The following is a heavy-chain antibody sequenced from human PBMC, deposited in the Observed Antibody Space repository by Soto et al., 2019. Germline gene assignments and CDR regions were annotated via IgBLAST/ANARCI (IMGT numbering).Heavy chain of an antibody. CDR1: GFTFSSYG. CDR3: ARDIDWYSNSSGFDN. CDR2: IWYDGSNK. Sequence: QPGGSLRLSCAASGFTFSSYGMHWVRQAPGKGLEWVAVIWYDGSNKHYADPVKGRFTISRDNSKNTLSLQMNSLRAEDTAIYYCARDIDWYSNSSGFDNWGQGTLVTVPQ. J-gene: IGHJ4*02. V-gene: IGHV3-33*01. D-gene: IGHD1-26*01.